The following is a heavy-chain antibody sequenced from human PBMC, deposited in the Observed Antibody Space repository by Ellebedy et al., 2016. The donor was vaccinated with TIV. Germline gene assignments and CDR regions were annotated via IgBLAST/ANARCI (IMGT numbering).Heavy chain of an antibody. CDR1: GITFSQYW. V-gene: IGHV3-7*03. CDR2: INQDGTVP. D-gene: IGHD6-19*01. Sequence: PGGSLRLSCAASGITFSQYWMNWVRQAPGEGLEWVANINQDGTVPDYLDSLKGRFSISRANAKNLLFLQMHSLRDDDTAMYYCAGGTGWIFDLWGRGTLVTVSS. J-gene: IGHJ2*01. CDR3: AGGTGWIFDL.